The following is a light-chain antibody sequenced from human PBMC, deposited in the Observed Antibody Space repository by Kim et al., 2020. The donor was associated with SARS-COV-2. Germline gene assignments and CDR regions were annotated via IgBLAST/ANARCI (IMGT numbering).Light chain of an antibody. CDR2: EVS. J-gene: IGLJ2*01. CDR1: SSDVGSYNL. V-gene: IGLV2-23*02. CDR3: CSYVV. Sequence: VSGSRGQSITIACTGTSSDVGSYNLVSWYQQHPGKAPKLMIYEVSKRPSGVSNRFSGSKSGNTASLTISGLQAEDEADYYCCSYVVFGGGTQLTVL.